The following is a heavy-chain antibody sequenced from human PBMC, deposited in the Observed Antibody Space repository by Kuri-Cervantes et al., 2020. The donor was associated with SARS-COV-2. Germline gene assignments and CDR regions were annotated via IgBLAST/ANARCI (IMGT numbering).Heavy chain of an antibody. CDR2: FDPEDGET. J-gene: IGHJ4*02. D-gene: IGHD3-22*01. CDR3: APDRSSGYYSLGGFDY. Sequence: ASVKVSCKVSGYTLTELSMHWVRQAPGKGLEWMGGFDPEDGETIYAQKFQGRVTMTEDTSTDTAYMELSSLRSEDTAVYYCAPDRSSGYYSLGGFDYWGQGTLVTVSS. V-gene: IGHV1-24*01. CDR1: GYTLTELS.